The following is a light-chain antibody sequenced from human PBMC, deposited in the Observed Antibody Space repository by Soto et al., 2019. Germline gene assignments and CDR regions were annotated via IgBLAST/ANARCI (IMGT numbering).Light chain of an antibody. CDR1: QSVSSN. V-gene: IGKV3-20*01. Sequence: EIVLTQSPGILSLSPGARATLSCRASQSVSSNLAWYQQKPGQSPRLLIYGASSRATGIPGRFSGSGSGTDFTLTISRLEPEDFAMYYCQQYGSTPRTFGRGTKVDIK. CDR3: QQYGSTPRT. J-gene: IGKJ1*01. CDR2: GAS.